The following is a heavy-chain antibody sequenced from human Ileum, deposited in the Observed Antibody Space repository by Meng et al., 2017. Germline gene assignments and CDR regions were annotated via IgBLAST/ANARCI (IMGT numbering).Heavy chain of an antibody. V-gene: IGHV3-23*01. CDR2: ITQNAP. J-gene: IGHJ4*02. CDR1: GFTSASFS. CDR3: AKDRKPDGRWPIDY. D-gene: IGHD1-14*01. Sequence: GGSLRLSCAASGFTSASFSLSWIRQAPGKGLEWVSSITQNAPRYAESVKGRFTVSRDNSKNTIYLQTNSLRGEDTAIYYCAKDRKPDGRWPIDYWGQGTLVTVSS.